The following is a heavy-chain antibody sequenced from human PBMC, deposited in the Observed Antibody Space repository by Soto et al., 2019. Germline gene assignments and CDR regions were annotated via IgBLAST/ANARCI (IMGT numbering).Heavy chain of an antibody. J-gene: IGHJ4*02. V-gene: IGHV4-31*03. CDR3: ASSGSSTIRFDY. CDR2: IYYSGST. Sequence: SETLSLTCTVSGGSISSGGYYWSWIRQHPGKGLEWIGYIYYSGSTYYNPSLKSRVTISVDTSKNQFSLKLSSVTAADTAVYYCASSGSSTIRFDYWGQGTLVTVSS. CDR1: GGSISSGGYY. D-gene: IGHD1-26*01.